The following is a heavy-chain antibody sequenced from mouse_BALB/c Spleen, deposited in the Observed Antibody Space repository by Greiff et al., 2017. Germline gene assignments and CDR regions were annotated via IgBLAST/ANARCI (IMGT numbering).Heavy chain of an antibody. J-gene: IGHJ4*01. CDR2: ISSGSSTI. D-gene: IGHD1-1*01. Sequence: EVQGVESGGGLVQPGGSRKLSCAASGFTFSSFGMHWVRQAPEKGLEWVAYISSGSSTIYYADTVKGRFTISRDNPKNTLFLQMTSLRSEDTAMYYCARPFSTTAYYAMDYWGQGTSVTVSS. CDR1: GFTFSSFG. CDR3: ARPFSTTAYYAMDY. V-gene: IGHV5-17*02.